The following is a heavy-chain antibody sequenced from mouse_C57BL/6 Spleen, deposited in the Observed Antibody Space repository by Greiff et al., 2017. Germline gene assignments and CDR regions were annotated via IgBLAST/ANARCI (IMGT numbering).Heavy chain of an antibody. Sequence: EVQLQQSGPELVKPGASVKMSCKASGYTFTDYYMHWVKQSHGQSLEWIGYIYPNNGGNGYNQKFKGKATLTVDKSSSTAYMELRSLTSEDSAVYYCARGSALRSWFAYWGQGTLVTVSA. J-gene: IGHJ3*01. CDR1: GYTFTDYY. V-gene: IGHV1-34*01. CDR2: IYPNNGGN. CDR3: ARGSALRSWFAY.